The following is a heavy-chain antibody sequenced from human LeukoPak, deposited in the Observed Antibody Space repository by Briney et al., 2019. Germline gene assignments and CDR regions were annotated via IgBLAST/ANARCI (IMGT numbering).Heavy chain of an antibody. D-gene: IGHD5-12*01. Sequence: GGSLRLSCAASGFTFSSYSMNWVRQAPGKGLEWVAVISYDGSNKYYADSVKGRFTISRDNSKNTLYLQMNSLRAEDAAVYYCARGPSGYHNTGGQGTLVTVSS. CDR1: GFTFSSYS. V-gene: IGHV3-30*03. CDR2: ISYDGSNK. J-gene: IGHJ4*02. CDR3: ARGPSGYHNT.